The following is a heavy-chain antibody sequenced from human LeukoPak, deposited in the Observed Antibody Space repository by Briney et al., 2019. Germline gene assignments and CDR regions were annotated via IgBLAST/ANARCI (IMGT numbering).Heavy chain of an antibody. CDR1: GFIFNTNA. J-gene: IGHJ4*02. D-gene: IGHD2-8*01. V-gene: IGHV3-21*01. CDR3: ARVYLERLTAGYFDH. CDR2: ISSSSTYI. Sequence: GGSLRLSCAASGFIFNTNAMTWVRQAPGKELEWVSSISSSSTYIYYADSVKGRFTISRDNAKNSLFLQMNSLRDEDSAAYYCARVYLERLTAGYFDHWGQGTWVTVSP.